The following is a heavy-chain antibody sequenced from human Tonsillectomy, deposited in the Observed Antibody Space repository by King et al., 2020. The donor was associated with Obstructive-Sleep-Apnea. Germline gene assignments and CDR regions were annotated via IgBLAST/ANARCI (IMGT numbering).Heavy chain of an antibody. D-gene: IGHD5-18*01. J-gene: IGHJ1*01. V-gene: IGHV4-31*03. CDR2: IYYSGST. Sequence: LQLQESGPGLVKPSQTLSLTCTVSGGSISSGGYYWSWIRQHPGKGLEWIGYIYYSGSTYYNPSLKSRVTISVDTSKNQFSLKLSSVTAADTAVYYCASSVEPEPVDTARVWPFQHWGQGTLVTVSS. CDR3: ASSVEPEPVDTARVWPFQH. CDR1: GGSISSGGYY.